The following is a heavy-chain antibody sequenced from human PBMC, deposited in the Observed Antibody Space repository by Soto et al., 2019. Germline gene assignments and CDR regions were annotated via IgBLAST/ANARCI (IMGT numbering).Heavy chain of an antibody. J-gene: IGHJ6*02. CDR1: GFSLSNARMG. CDR2: IFSNDEK. CDR3: ARIPVVPAAMEGWYYYYGMDV. Sequence: QVTLKESGPVLVKPTETLTLTCTVSGFSLSNARMGVIWIRQPPGKALEWLAHIFSNDEKSYSTSLKSRLTISKDTSKSQVVLIMTNMAPVDTATYYCARIPVVPAAMEGWYYYYGMDVWGQGTTVTVSS. V-gene: IGHV2-26*01. D-gene: IGHD2-2*01.